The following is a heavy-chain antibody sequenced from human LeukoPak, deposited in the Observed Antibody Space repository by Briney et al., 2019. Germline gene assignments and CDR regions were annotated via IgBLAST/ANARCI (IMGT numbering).Heavy chain of an antibody. CDR1: GGTFSSYA. J-gene: IGHJ6*03. V-gene: IGHV1-69*05. CDR2: IIPIFGTA. Sequence: ASVTVTCRASGGTFSSYAISWVRQAPGQGLEWMGGIIPIFGTANYAQNIQGRGTIPTDESTSTAYMELSSLRSEDTAVYYCARGRIAAAGLGYYYYYYYMDVWGKGTTVTVSS. D-gene: IGHD6-13*01. CDR3: ARGRIAAAGLGYYYYYYYMDV.